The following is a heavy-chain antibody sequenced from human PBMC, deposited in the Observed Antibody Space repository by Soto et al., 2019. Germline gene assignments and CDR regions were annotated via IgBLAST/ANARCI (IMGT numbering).Heavy chain of an antibody. J-gene: IGHJ3*02. V-gene: IGHV3-66*04. D-gene: IGHD5-12*01. CDR1: GFTVSSTY. Sequence: XXSLRLSFAASGFTVSSTYMSWVLQAPGKGLEWVSVIYSGGSTYYADSVKGRFTISRDNSKNTLYLQMNSLRAEDTAVYYCARPPVEMATSGAFDIWGQGTMVTVSS. CDR2: IYSGGST. CDR3: ARPPVEMATSGAFDI.